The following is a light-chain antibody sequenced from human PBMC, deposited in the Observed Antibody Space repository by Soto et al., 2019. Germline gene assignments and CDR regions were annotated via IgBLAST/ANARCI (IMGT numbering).Light chain of an antibody. CDR1: QSISYW. CDR2: DAS. CDR3: QQYNTYWT. Sequence: DIHITQSPATRSASVGDRVTITCRASQSISYWLAWYQQKPGKAPKVLIYDASSLESGVPSRFSGSGSGTEFTLTINSLQPDDLATYYCQQYNTYWTFGQGTKVDIK. J-gene: IGKJ1*01. V-gene: IGKV1-5*01.